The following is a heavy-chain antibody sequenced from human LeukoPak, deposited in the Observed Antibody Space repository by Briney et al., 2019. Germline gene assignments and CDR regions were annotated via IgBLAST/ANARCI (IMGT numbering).Heavy chain of an antibody. V-gene: IGHV1-8*03. CDR2: MNPNSGNT. CDR1: GYTFTSYD. J-gene: IGHJ3*02. CDR3: ATEMVSDDAFDI. D-gene: IGHD2-8*01. Sequence: ASVKVSCKASGYTFTSYDINWVRQATGQGLEWMGWMNPNSGNTGYAQKFQGRVTITRNTSISTAYMELSSLRSEGTAVYYCATEMVSDDAFDIWGQGTMVTVSS.